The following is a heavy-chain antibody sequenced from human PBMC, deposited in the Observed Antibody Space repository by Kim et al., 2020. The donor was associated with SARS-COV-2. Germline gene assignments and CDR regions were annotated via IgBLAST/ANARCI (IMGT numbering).Heavy chain of an antibody. D-gene: IGHD2-2*01. J-gene: IGHJ6*02. CDR3: ARGGGYCSSTSCPTYYYYGMDV. CDR1: GGSISSGGYY. CDR2: IYYSGST. Sequence: SETLSLTCTVSGGSISSGGYYWSWIRQHPGKGLEWIGYIYYSGSTYYNPSLKSRVTISVDTSKNQFSLKLSSVTAADTAVYYCARGGGYCSSTSCPTYYYYGMDVWGQGTTVTVSS. V-gene: IGHV4-31*03.